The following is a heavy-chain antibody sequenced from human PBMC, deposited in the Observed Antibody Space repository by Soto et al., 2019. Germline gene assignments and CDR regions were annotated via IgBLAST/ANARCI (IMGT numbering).Heavy chain of an antibody. CDR1: GFSFNTSG. V-gene: IGHV3-30*03. CDR2: IAFDGSQE. D-gene: IGHD2-2*02. CDR3: ATKVRVTKYLYYGRDV. Sequence: QVQLVESGGGVVQPGRALRLYCAASGFSFNTSGMHWVRQAPGKGLEWVAVIAFDGSQEFYGDSVRGRFTISRYNSKNTLFMQMKSLTPEDTAVYYCATKVRVTKYLYYGRDVWGQGTTVTVSS. J-gene: IGHJ6*02.